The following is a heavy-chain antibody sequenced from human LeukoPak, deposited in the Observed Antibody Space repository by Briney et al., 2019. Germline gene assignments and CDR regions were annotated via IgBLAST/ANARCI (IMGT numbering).Heavy chain of an antibody. V-gene: IGHV1-2*06. J-gene: IGHJ6*02. CDR2: IYPNSGGT. CDR3: ARDSIAVASYYYYYGMDV. D-gene: IGHD6-19*01. CDR1: GYTFTGYY. Sequence: ASVKVSCKASGYTFTGYYIHWVRQAPGQGLEWVGRIYPNSGGTNYAQNFQGRVTMARDTSISTVYMELSRLRSDDTAVYYCARDSIAVASYYYYYGMDVWGQGTTVTVSS.